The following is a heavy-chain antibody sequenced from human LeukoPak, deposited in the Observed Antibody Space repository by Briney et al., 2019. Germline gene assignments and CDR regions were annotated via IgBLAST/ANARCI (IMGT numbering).Heavy chain of an antibody. Sequence: ASVKVSCKASGGTFSSYAISWARQAPGQGLEWMGGIIPIFGTANYAQKFQGRVTITADESTSTAYMELSSLRSEDTAVYYCARDPGGATTKFDYWGQGTLVTVSS. D-gene: IGHD5-24*01. CDR1: GGTFSSYA. CDR3: ARDPGGATTKFDY. J-gene: IGHJ4*02. V-gene: IGHV1-69*13. CDR2: IIPIFGTA.